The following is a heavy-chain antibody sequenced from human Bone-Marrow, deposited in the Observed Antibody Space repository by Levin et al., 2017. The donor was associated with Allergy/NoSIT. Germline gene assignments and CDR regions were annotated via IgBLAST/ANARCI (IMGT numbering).Heavy chain of an antibody. CDR3: ARDKTGWAAFDN. V-gene: IGHV3-48*02. CDR2: ISSRSDTI. CDR1: GFTFSTYS. Sequence: PGGSLRLSCAASGFTFSTYSLNWVRQAPGKGLEWVSYISSRSDTIYYADSVKGRFTISRDSAKKSVYLQMNSLRDEDTSVYYCARDKTGWAAFDNWGQGTMVTVSS. J-gene: IGHJ3*02. D-gene: IGHD1-26*01.